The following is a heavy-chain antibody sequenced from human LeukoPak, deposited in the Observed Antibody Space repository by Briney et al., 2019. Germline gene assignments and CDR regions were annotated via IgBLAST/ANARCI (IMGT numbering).Heavy chain of an antibody. Sequence: PGGSLRLSCAASGFTFSTYWMHWVRQAPGKGLVWVSRVSADGSSTTYADSVKGRFTISRDNAKNTLYLQMNSLRVEDTAIYYWARGPISSNPGTWGQGTLVTVSS. J-gene: IGHJ5*02. CDR1: GFTFSTYW. CDR2: VSADGSST. D-gene: IGHD2-2*01. V-gene: IGHV3-74*01. CDR3: ARGPISSNPGT.